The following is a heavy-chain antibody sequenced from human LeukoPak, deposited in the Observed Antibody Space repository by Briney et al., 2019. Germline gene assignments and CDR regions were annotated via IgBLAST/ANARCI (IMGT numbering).Heavy chain of an antibody. D-gene: IGHD6-19*01. CDR2: MNPNSGNT. CDR1: GYTFTSYD. J-gene: IGHJ3*02. V-gene: IGHV1-8*01. CDR3: ARGISSGWYRVDAFDI. Sequence: ASVKVSCKASGYTFTSYDINWVRQATGQGLEWMGWMNPNSGNTGYAQKFQGRVTMTRNTSISTAYMELSSLRSEDTAVYYCARGISSGWYRVDAFDIWGQGTMVTVSS.